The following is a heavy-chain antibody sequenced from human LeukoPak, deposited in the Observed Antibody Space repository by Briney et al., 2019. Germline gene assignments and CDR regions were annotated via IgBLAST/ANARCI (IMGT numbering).Heavy chain of an antibody. V-gene: IGHV1-18*01. J-gene: IGHJ4*02. CDR2: ISAYNGNT. CDR1: NYAFTSYG. Sequence: ASVKVSCKASNYAFTSYGISWVRQAPGQGLEWLGWISAYNGNTNYAQKLQGRVTVTTDTSTSTAYMELRSLRSDDTAVYYCARNSRVASTSGLNYWGQGTLVTVSS. CDR3: ARNSRVASTSGLNY. D-gene: IGHD4-23*01.